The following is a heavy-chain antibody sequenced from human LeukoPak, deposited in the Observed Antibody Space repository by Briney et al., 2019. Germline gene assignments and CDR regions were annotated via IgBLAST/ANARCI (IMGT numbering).Heavy chain of an antibody. CDR3: ARNIEVRGTSACFDP. CDR1: GFTFSSYG. V-gene: IGHV3-30*03. CDR2: ISYDGSNK. D-gene: IGHD6-19*01. Sequence: GGSLRLSCAASGFTFSSYGMHWVRQAPGKGLEWVAVISYDGSNKYYADSVKGRFTISRDNSKNTLYLQMNSLRVEDTAVYYCARNIEVRGTSACFDPWGQGTQVTVSS. J-gene: IGHJ5*02.